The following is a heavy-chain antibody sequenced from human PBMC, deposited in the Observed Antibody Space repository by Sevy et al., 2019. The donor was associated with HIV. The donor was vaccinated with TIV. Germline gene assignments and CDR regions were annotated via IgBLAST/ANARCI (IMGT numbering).Heavy chain of an antibody. CDR1: GFTFTNAW. V-gene: IGHV3-15*01. CDR3: TLEGLYCSGGSCYSEGFDS. CDR2: IKSKTDGGTT. J-gene: IGHJ4*02. Sequence: GGSLRLSCAAFGFTFTNAWMSWVRQAPGKGLEWVGRIKSKTDGGTTDYAAPVKGRFTIPRDDSKNTLYLHMNSLKTEDTAVYYCTLEGLYCSGGSCYSEGFDSWGQGTLVTVSS. D-gene: IGHD2-15*01.